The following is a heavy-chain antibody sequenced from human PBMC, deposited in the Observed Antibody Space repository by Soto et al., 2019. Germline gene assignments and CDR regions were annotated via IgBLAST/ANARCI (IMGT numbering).Heavy chain of an antibody. CDR1: GFTVSGNY. D-gene: IGHD2-2*01. CDR2: IYSGSST. Sequence: GGSLRLSCAASGFTVSGNYMSWVRQAPGKGLEWVSVIYSGSSTDYADSVKGRFTISTDNSKNTLYLQMNSLRGEDTAVYYCAGVVPAAEGPYYYYGMDVWGQGTTVTVSS. J-gene: IGHJ6*02. CDR3: AGVVPAAEGPYYYYGMDV. V-gene: IGHV3-53*01.